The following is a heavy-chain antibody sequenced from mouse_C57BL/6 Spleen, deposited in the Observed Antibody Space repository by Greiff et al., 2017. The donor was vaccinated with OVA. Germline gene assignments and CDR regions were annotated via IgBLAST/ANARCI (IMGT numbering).Heavy chain of an antibody. V-gene: IGHV1-69*01. J-gene: IGHJ2*01. CDR2: IDPSASYT. CDR3: ASGWKGYFDY. Sequence: QVQLKQPGAELVMPGASVKMSCKASGYTFTSYWMNWVKQRPGQGLEWIGEIDPSASYTNYNQKFKGKSTLTVAKSSRTAYMQLSSLTSEDSAVYYCASGWKGYFDYWGQGTTLTVSS. CDR1: GYTFTSYW. D-gene: IGHD2-3*01.